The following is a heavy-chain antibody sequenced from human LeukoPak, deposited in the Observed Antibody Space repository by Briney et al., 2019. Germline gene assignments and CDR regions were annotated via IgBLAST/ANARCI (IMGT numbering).Heavy chain of an antibody. Sequence: ASVKVSCKASGYTFTSYGISWVRQAPGQGLEWMGWISAYNGNTNYAQKLQGRVTMTTDTSTSTAYMELRSLRSDDTAVYYCARASYYGSGSYSTSDYWGQGTLVTVSS. D-gene: IGHD3-10*01. J-gene: IGHJ4*02. CDR2: ISAYNGNT. CDR3: ARASYYGSGSYSTSDY. CDR1: GYTFTSYG. V-gene: IGHV1-18*01.